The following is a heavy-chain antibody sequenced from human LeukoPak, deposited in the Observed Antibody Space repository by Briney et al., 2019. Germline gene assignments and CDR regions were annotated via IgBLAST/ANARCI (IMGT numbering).Heavy chain of an antibody. CDR3: ARHSPYSLGYFDS. V-gene: IGHV3-23*01. CDR1: GFNLNTYA. D-gene: IGHD5-18*01. CDR2: ISNTAGST. J-gene: IGHJ4*02. Sequence: GGSLRLSCEVSGFNLNTYAMSWVRQAPGKALEWVSAISNTAGSTYYADSGKGRFTISRDTSKNTLFLQMDTLRAEDTAVYFCARHSPYSLGYFDSWGQGALVTVSS.